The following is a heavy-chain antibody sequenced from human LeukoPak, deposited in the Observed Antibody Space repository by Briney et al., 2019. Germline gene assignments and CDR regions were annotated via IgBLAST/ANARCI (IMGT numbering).Heavy chain of an antibody. V-gene: IGHV3-23*01. Sequence: GGSLRLSCAASGFTFSSYGMSWVRQAPGKGLEWVSAISGSGGSTYYADSVKGRFTISRDNSKNTLYLQMNSLRAEDKAVYYCAKWGRYYYGSGSPSGYYYYMDVWGKGTTVTISS. CDR2: ISGSGGST. CDR1: GFTFSSYG. CDR3: AKWGRYYYGSGSPSGYYYYMDV. J-gene: IGHJ6*03. D-gene: IGHD3-10*01.